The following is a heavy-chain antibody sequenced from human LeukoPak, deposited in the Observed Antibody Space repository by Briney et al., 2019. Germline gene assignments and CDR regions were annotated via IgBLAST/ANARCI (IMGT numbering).Heavy chain of an antibody. J-gene: IGHJ4*02. V-gene: IGHV1-3*01. Sequence: ASVKVSCKASGYTFTSYAMHWVRQAPGQRLEWMGWINAGNGNTKYSQKFQGRVTITRDTSASTAYMELSSLRSEDTAVYYCARGLYCSGGSCRGPNFDYWGQGTLVTVSS. CDR2: INAGNGNT. CDR1: GYTFTSYA. D-gene: IGHD2-15*01. CDR3: ARGLYCSGGSCRGPNFDY.